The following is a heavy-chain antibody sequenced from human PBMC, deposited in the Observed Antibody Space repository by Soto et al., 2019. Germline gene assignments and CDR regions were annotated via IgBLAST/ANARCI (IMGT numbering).Heavy chain of an antibody. CDR3: VKELSYSSSWYPVVGRDGKGYFDY. D-gene: IGHD6-13*01. V-gene: IGHV3-23*01. Sequence: QLGGSLRLSCAASGFTFSSFALSWVRQAPGKGLEWVSAISGSGDGTDYAASVKGRFTISRDNSKNTLYLQMSSLRAEDTAVYYCVKELSYSSSWYPVVGRDGKGYFDYWGQGTLVTVSS. J-gene: IGHJ4*02. CDR2: ISGSGDGT. CDR1: GFTFSSFA.